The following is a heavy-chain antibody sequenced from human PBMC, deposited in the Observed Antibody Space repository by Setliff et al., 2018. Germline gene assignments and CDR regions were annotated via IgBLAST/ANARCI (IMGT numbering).Heavy chain of an antibody. J-gene: IGHJ6*03. CDR2: ISTSGGTI. Sequence: GGSLRLSCAASGFTFSSYEMSWVRQAPGKGLEWVSYISTSGGTISYADSVKGRFTVSRDNAKNSLYLQMNSLRAEDTAVYYCARPDDYDSSGYYYYYYMDVWGKGTTVTVSS. CDR1: GFTFSSYE. CDR3: ARPDDYDSSGYYYYYYMDV. V-gene: IGHV3-48*03. D-gene: IGHD3-22*01.